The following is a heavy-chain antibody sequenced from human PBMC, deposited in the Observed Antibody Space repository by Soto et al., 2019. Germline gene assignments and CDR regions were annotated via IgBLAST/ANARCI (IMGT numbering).Heavy chain of an antibody. Sequence: QVQLQESGPGLVKPSETLSLTCTVSGGSISGYHWSWIRQPAGKGLDWIGRMHTGGTTDYNPSLKSRVTMSVDTSKKQFFLKLSSVTAADTAVYYCARDDGYYYDVLDIWGQGTKVTVS. CDR3: ARDDGYYYDVLDI. CDR1: GGSISGYH. J-gene: IGHJ3*02. CDR2: MHTGGTT. V-gene: IGHV4-4*07. D-gene: IGHD3-22*01.